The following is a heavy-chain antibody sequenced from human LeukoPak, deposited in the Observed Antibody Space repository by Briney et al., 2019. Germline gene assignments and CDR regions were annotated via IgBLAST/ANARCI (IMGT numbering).Heavy chain of an antibody. CDR2: IIPIFGTA. Sequence: ASVKVSCKASGGTFSSYAISWVRQAPGQGLEWMGGIIPIFGTANYAQKLQGRVTITTDESTSTAYMQLSSLRSEDTAVYYCAIRYCSGGCCYSMMDYYYYMDVWGKGTTVTVSS. D-gene: IGHD2-15*01. CDR1: GGTFSSYA. V-gene: IGHV1-69*05. CDR3: AIRYCSGGCCYSMMDYYYYMDV. J-gene: IGHJ6*03.